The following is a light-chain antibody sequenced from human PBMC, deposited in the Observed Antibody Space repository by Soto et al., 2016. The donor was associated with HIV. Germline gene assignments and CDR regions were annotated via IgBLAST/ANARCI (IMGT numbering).Light chain of an antibody. CDR3: QVWDSSSDHVV. V-gene: IGLV3-21*03. J-gene: IGLJ3*02. CDR2: DNG. CDR1: NIGSKR. Sequence: SYELTQPPSVSVAPGKTATITCGGNNIGSKRVHWYQQKPGQAPVVVVYDNGDRPSGIPERFSGSNSGNTATLTISRVEAGDEADYCCQVWDSSSDHVVLGGGTKLIVL.